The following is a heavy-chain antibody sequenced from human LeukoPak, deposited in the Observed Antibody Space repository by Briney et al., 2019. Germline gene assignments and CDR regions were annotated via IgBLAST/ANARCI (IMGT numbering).Heavy chain of an antibody. Sequence: GGSLRLSCVASGFTFSSYGMHWVRQAPGKGLEWVAVISYDGSNKYYADSVKGRFTISRDNSKNTLYLQMNSLRAEDTAVYYCAKEVADPNYFDYWGQGTLVSVSS. CDR2: ISYDGSNK. V-gene: IGHV3-30*18. J-gene: IGHJ4*02. D-gene: IGHD6-19*01. CDR3: AKEVADPNYFDY. CDR1: GFTFSSYG.